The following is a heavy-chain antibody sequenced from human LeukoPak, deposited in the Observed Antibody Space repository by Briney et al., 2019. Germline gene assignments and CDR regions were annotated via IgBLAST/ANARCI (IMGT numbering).Heavy chain of an antibody. V-gene: IGHV4-34*01. Sequence: PSETLSLTFAVYGGSFSGYYWSWIRQPPGKGLEWIGEINHSGSTNYNPSLKSRVTISVDTSKNQFSLKLSSVTAADTAVYYCARGTYYYGSGRRYYFDYWGQGTLVTVSS. D-gene: IGHD3-10*01. CDR3: ARGTYYYGSGRRYYFDY. CDR2: INHSGST. J-gene: IGHJ4*02. CDR1: GGSFSGYY.